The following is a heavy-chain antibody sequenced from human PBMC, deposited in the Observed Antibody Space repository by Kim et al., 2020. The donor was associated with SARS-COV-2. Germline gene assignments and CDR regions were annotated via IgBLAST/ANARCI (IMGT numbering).Heavy chain of an antibody. J-gene: IGHJ4*02. CDR2: IYYSGST. CDR3: ARAGIMITFGGVGPYYFDY. V-gene: IGHV4-59*13. Sequence: SETLSLTCTVSGGSISSYYWSWIRQPPGKGLEWIGYIYYSGSTNYNPSLKSRVTISVDTSKNQFSLKLCSVTAADTAVYYCARAGIMITFGGVGPYYFDYWGQGTLVTVSS. D-gene: IGHD3-16*01. CDR1: GGSISSYY.